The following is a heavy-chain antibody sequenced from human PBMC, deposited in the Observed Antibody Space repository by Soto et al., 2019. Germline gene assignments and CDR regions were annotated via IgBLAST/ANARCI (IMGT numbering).Heavy chain of an antibody. Sequence: SETLSLTCTVSGGSISSGGYYWSWIRQHPGKGLEWIGYIYYSGSTYYNPSLKSRVSISVDTSKNHFSLKLSSATAADTAVYYCAKVVVAATRHTDFDSWGQGTLVTVSS. J-gene: IGHJ4*02. CDR2: IYYSGST. CDR3: AKVVVAATRHTDFDS. V-gene: IGHV4-30-4*08. CDR1: GGSISSGGYY. D-gene: IGHD2-15*01.